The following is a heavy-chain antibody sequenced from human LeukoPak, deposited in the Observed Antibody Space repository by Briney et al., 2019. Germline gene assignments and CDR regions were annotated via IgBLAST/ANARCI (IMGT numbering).Heavy chain of an antibody. D-gene: IGHD2-15*01. Sequence: GGSLRLSCAASGFTFSSYSMNWVRQAPGKGLEWVSYISSSSSYIYYADSVKGRFTISRDNAKNSLYLQMNSLRAEDTAVYYCARDCSGGSCYAHWGQGTLVTVSS. CDR1: GFTFSSYS. CDR3: ARDCSGGSCYAH. V-gene: IGHV3-21*01. CDR2: ISSSSSYI. J-gene: IGHJ4*02.